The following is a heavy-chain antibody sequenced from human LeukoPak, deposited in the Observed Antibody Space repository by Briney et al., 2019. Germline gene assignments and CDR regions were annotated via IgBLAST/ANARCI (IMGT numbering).Heavy chain of an antibody. J-gene: IGHJ4*02. V-gene: IGHV4-4*07. D-gene: IGHD2-15*01. CDR3: AREIGYCDNGSCGNFDS. CDR2: IYTSGRT. CDR1: GGSISSDY. Sequence: SETLSLTCTVSGGSISSDYWSWIRQPAGKGLEWIGRIYTSGRTNYNPSLKSLVSISVDKSKNPFSLELTSVTAADTADYYCAREIGYCDNGSCGNFDSWGQGPQVTVSS.